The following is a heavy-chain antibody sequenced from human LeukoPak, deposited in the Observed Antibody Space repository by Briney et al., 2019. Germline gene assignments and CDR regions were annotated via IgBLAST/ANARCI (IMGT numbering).Heavy chain of an antibody. CDR1: GFTFSSYG. CDR2: ISYDGSNK. Sequence: PGGSLRLSCAASGFTFSSYGMHWVRQAPGKGLEWVAVISYDGSNKYYADSVKGRFTISRDNSKNTLYLQMNSLRAEDTAVYYCAKDGGVLFNYWGEGTLGTVSS. D-gene: IGHD2-8*02. J-gene: IGHJ4*02. CDR3: AKDGGVLFNY. V-gene: IGHV3-30*18.